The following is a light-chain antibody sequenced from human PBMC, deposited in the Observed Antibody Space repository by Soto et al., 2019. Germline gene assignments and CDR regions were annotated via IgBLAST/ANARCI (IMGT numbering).Light chain of an antibody. J-gene: IGKJ1*01. V-gene: IGKV3-20*01. Sequence: EIVLTPSPGTLSLSPGERATLSCRASQTVSSTFLAWYQQKPGQAPRLLIYGVSNRATGIPDRFSGSGSGTDFTLTINRLEPEDFAVYYCQHYVTSLTTFGQGTKVDIK. CDR1: QTVSSTF. CDR2: GVS. CDR3: QHYVTSLTT.